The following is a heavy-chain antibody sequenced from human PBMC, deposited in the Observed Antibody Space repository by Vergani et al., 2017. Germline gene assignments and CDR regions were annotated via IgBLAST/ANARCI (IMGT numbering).Heavy chain of an antibody. CDR1: GYTFTSYY. V-gene: IGHV1-46*01. J-gene: IGHJ4*02. CDR3: ARDRGYSGYELSGNFDY. CDR2: INPSGGST. Sequence: QVQLVQSGAEVKKPGASVKVSCKASGYTFTSYYMHWVRQAPGQGLEWMGIINPSGGSTSYAQKFQGRVTMTRDTSTSTVYMELSSLRSEDTAVYYCARDRGYSGYELSGNFDYWGQGTLVTVSS. D-gene: IGHD5-12*01.